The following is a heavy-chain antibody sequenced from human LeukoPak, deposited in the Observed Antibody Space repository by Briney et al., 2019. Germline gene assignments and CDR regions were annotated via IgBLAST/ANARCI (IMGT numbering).Heavy chain of an antibody. J-gene: IGHJ4*02. CDR1: GYIFTNYG. CDR2: ITTYKGNT. V-gene: IGHV1-18*01. Sequence: GASVTVSFKSSGYIFTNYGISWVRQAPGQGLEWMGWITTYKGNTRYEQEFQGRVTMTTDTSTSTAYMELRSLRSDDTAVYYCARDIGYRSGSYYTDQWGQGTLVTVSS. D-gene: IGHD3-10*01. CDR3: ARDIGYRSGSYYTDQ.